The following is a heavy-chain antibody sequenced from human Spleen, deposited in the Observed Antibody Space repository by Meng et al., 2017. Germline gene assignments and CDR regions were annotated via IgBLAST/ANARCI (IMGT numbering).Heavy chain of an antibody. CDR1: GYTFTSYA. Sequence: GRLVQSGSGLKKPVASVKFSCKAFGYTFTSYAMNWVRQAPGQGLEWMGWMTTNTGKPMYDQGFTGRFVFSLDTSVSTTYLQISSLKAEDTAVYYCARSRRFGDYEYFEYWGQGTLVTVSS. D-gene: IGHD4-17*01. J-gene: IGHJ1*01. CDR3: ARSRRFGDYEYFEY. V-gene: IGHV7-4-1*02. CDR2: MTTNTGKP.